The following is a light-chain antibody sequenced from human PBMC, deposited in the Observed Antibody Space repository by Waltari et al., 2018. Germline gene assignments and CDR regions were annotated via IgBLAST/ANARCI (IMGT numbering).Light chain of an antibody. J-gene: IGLJ3*02. CDR3: LAWDSSTAWV. V-gene: IGLV3-1*01. Sequence: SYELTQPPSVSVSPGQTASITCSGDKLGDKYASWYQQKPGQSPVLVIYQDTKRPSGIPERFSGSNSGNTATLTISGTHGMDEADYYCLAWDSSTAWVFGGGTKLTVL. CDR1: KLGDKY. CDR2: QDT.